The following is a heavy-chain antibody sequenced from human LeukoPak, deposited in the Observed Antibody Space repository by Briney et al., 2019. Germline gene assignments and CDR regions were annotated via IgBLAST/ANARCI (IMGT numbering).Heavy chain of an antibody. D-gene: IGHD6-19*01. V-gene: IGHV3-30*04. J-gene: IGHJ4*02. CDR3: ARDDPSGYSSGWAR. CDR2: ISYDGSNK. Sequence: GRSLRLSCAASGFTFSSYAMHWVRQAPGKGLEWVAVISYDGSNKYYADSVKGRFTISRDNSKNTLYLQMNSLRAEGTAVYYCARDDPSGYSSGWARWGQGTLVTVSS. CDR1: GFTFSSYA.